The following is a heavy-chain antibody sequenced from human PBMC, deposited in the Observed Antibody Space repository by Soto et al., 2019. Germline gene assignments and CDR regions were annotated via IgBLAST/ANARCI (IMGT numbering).Heavy chain of an antibody. D-gene: IGHD3-10*01. CDR1: GGTFSSYA. CDR2: IIPIFGTA. V-gene: IGHV1-69*06. J-gene: IGHJ4*02. CDR3: ACRSLGGGLLWDNDDY. Sequence: ASVKVSCKASGGTFSSYAISWVRQAPGQGLEWMGGIIPIFGTANYAQKFQGRVTITADKSTSTAYMELSSLRSEDTAVYYCACRSLGGGLLWDNDDYWGQGTLVTVSS.